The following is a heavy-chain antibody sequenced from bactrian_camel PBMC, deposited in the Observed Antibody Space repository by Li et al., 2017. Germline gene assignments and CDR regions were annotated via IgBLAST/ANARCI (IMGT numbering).Heavy chain of an antibody. CDR2: IDTTGTNG. CDR1: GFTFGAAST. CDR3: ATGDVPYY. Sequence: HVQLVESGGGLVQPGGSLRLSCVGSGFTFGAASTMTWVRQAPGKGLEWVSSIDTTGTNGDYASSLKGRFSISRDNAKTTVYLQMNSLKSEDTALYYCATGDVPYYWGQGTQVTVS. J-gene: IGHJ4*01. V-gene: IGHV3-2*01.